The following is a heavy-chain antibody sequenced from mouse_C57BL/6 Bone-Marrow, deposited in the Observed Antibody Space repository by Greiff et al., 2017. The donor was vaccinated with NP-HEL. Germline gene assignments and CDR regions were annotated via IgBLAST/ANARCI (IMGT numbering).Heavy chain of an antibody. CDR1: GYTFTDYY. V-gene: IGHV1-76*01. CDR2: IYPGSGNT. Sequence: QVQLQQSGAELVRPGASVKLSCKASGYTFTDYYINWVKQRPGQGLEWIARIYPGSGNTYYNEKFKGKATLTAEKSSSTAYMQLSSLTSEDSAVYFCARRYYGTRYWYFDVWGTGTTVTVSS. CDR3: ARRYYGTRYWYFDV. J-gene: IGHJ1*03. D-gene: IGHD1-1*01.